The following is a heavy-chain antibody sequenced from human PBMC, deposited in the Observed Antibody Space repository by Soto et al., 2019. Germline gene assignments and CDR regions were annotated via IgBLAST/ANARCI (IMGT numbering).Heavy chain of an antibody. J-gene: IGHJ5*02. CDR1: GGSISSSSYY. CDR3: ARRVFVWGSYRYFYWFDP. CDR2: IYYSGST. V-gene: IGHV4-39*01. Sequence: SETLSLTSTVSGGSISSSSYYWGWIRQPPGKGLEWIGSIYYSGSTYYNPSLKSRVTISVDTSKNQFSLKLSSVTAADTAVYYCARRVFVWGSYRYFYWFDPWGQGTLVTVS. D-gene: IGHD3-16*02.